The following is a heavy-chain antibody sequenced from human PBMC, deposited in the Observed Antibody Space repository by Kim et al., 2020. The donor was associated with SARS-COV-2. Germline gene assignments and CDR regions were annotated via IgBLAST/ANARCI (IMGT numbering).Heavy chain of an antibody. Sequence: SETLSLTCTVSGGSISSYYWSWIRQPPGKGLEWIGYIYYSGSTNYNPSLKSRVTISVDTSKNQFSLKLSSVTAADTAVYYCARDRLGDVGWFDPWGQGTLVTVSS. CDR3: ARDRLGDVGWFDP. CDR1: GGSISSYY. CDR2: IYYSGST. J-gene: IGHJ5*02. V-gene: IGHV4-59*01. D-gene: IGHD3-9*01.